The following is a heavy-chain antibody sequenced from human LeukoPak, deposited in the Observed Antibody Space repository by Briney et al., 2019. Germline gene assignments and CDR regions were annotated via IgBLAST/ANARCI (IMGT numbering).Heavy chain of an antibody. CDR3: ARKMKTGDRVGTFDI. CDR2: IGTDGSYI. D-gene: IGHD1-1*01. V-gene: IGHV3-21*01. CDR1: GFTFSSYA. J-gene: IGHJ3*02. Sequence: GGSLRLSCAASGFTFSSYAMSWVRQAPGKGLEWVSSIGTDGSYIYYADSVQGRFTISRDNAKNSLYLQMNSLTAEDTAVYYCARKMKTGDRVGTFDIWGQGTMVTVSS.